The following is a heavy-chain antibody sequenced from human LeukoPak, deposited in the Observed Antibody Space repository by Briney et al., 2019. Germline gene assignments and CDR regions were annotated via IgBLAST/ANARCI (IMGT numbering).Heavy chain of an antibody. Sequence: PGGSLRLSCAASGLTFSSYEMNWVRQAPGKGLEWASYISSSGSTIYYADSVKGRFTISRDNAKNSLYLQMNSLRAEDTAVYYCAELGITMIGGVWGKGTTVTISS. V-gene: IGHV3-48*03. D-gene: IGHD3-10*02. CDR3: AELGITMIGGV. CDR1: GLTFSSYE. CDR2: ISSSGSTI. J-gene: IGHJ6*04.